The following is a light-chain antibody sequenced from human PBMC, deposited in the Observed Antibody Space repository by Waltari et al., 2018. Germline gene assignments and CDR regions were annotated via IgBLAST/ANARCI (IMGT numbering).Light chain of an antibody. J-gene: IGKJ1*01. Sequence: RDTQSANRDLGRYPQKTSQAPRLLIYGASTRATGIPDRFSWSGSETDFCLTISRLGRDDLAVYYCQRYLRVPVTFGQGTTVEI. CDR3: QRYLRVPVT. V-gene: IGKV3D-15*01. CDR1: QSANRD. CDR2: GAS.